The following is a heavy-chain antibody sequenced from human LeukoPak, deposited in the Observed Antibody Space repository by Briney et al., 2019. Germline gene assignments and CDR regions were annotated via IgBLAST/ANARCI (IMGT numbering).Heavy chain of an antibody. J-gene: IGHJ4*02. CDR2: IYYSGST. D-gene: IGHD7-27*01. Sequence: SETLSLTCTVSGGSISSYYRSWIRQPPGKGLEWIGYIYYSGSTNYNPSLKSRVTISVDTSKNQFSLKLSSVTAADTAVYYCARGSRTGDVEFDYWGQGTLVTVSS. CDR3: ARGSRTGDVEFDY. CDR1: GGSISSYY. V-gene: IGHV4-59*01.